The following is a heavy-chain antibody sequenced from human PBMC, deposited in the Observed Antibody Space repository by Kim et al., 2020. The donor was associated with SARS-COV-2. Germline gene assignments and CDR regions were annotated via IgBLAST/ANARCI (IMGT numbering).Heavy chain of an antibody. J-gene: IGHJ5*02. CDR2: VNNEGTST. D-gene: IGHD3-22*01. V-gene: IGHV3-74*01. Sequence: GGSLRLSCAASGFTFGNYWMHWVRQTPGEGLVWVSRVNNEGTSTTYADSVKGRFTISRDNAKNTLYLQMNSLRAEDTAVYYCARGLGYHDSSGTGINWFDPWGQGTLVTVSS. CDR1: GFTFGNYW. CDR3: ARGLGYHDSSGTGINWFDP.